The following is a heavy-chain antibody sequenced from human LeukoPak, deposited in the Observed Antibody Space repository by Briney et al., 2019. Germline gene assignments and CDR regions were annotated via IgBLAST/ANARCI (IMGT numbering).Heavy chain of an antibody. CDR1: GYTFTGYY. CDR3: AREDSEGSQFDY. D-gene: IGHD3/OR15-3a*01. Sequence: GASVKVSCKASGYTFTGYYMHWVRQAPGQGLEWMGWINPNSGVTNYAQEFQGRVTLTRDTSISTAYMELSRLRSDDTAVYYCAREDSEGSQFDYWGERTLVTVSS. V-gene: IGHV1-2*02. CDR2: INPNSGVT. J-gene: IGHJ4*02.